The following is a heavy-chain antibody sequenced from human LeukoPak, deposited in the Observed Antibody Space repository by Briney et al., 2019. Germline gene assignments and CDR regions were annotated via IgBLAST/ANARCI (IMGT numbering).Heavy chain of an antibody. V-gene: IGHV1-18*04. J-gene: IGHJ6*04. CDR2: ISIYNGNT. Sequence: ASVKVSCKASGYTFSSYGISWVRQAPGQGLEWMGWISIYNGNTNYAQRLQGRVTMTTDTSTFTAYMELRSLRSDDTAVYYCARDQFTFNWNDPYSHPYAMDVWGKGTTVTVSS. D-gene: IGHD1-1*01. CDR3: ARDQFTFNWNDPYSHPYAMDV. CDR1: GYTFSSYG.